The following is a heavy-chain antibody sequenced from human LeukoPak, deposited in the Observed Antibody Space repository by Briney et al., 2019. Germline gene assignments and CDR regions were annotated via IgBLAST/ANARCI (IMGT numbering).Heavy chain of an antibody. CDR3: ARAGDYFDWLGYYYYYGMDV. CDR1: GYTFTSYY. Sequence: ASVKVFCTASGYTFTSYYMHWVQQAPGQGLEWMGIINPSGGSTSYAQKFQGRVTMTRDTSTSTVYMELSSLRSEDTAVYYCARAGDYFDWLGYYYYYGMDVWGQGTTVTVSS. CDR2: INPSGGST. J-gene: IGHJ6*02. V-gene: IGHV1-46*01. D-gene: IGHD3-9*01.